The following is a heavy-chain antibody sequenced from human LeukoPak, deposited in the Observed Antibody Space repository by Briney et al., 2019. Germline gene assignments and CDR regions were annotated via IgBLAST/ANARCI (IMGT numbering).Heavy chain of an antibody. D-gene: IGHD6-13*01. V-gene: IGHV4-34*01. J-gene: IGHJ4*02. CDR2: INHSGST. CDR1: GGSFSSYY. Sequence: SETLSLTCAVYGGSFSSYYWSWIRQPPGKGLEWIGEINHSGSTNYNPSLKSRVTISVDTSKNQFSLKLSSVTAADTAVYYCARRKGYSSSWYVIKGYFDYWGQGTLVTVSS. CDR3: ARRKGYSSSWYVIKGYFDY.